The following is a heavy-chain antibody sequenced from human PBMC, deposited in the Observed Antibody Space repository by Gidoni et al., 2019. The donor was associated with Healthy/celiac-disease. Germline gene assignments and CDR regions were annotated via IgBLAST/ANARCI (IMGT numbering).Heavy chain of an antibody. CDR1: GGSLSSRSYY. V-gene: IGHV4-39*07. J-gene: IGHJ5*02. Sequence: QLQLQESGPGLVKPSAPLSLTCTVSGGSLSSRSYYWGWIRQPPGKGLEWLGSIYYSGSTYYNPSLKSRVTISVDTSKNQFSLKLSSVTAADTAVYYCARDSYYDFWSGGANWFDPWGQGTLVTVSS. CDR2: IYYSGST. CDR3: ARDSYYDFWSGGANWFDP. D-gene: IGHD3-3*01.